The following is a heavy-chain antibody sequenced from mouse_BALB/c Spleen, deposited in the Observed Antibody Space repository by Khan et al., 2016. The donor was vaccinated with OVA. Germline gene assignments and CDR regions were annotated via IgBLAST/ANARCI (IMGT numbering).Heavy chain of an antibody. J-gene: IGHJ1*01. CDR1: GYTFTNYG. D-gene: IGHD1-1*02. Sequence: QLKQSGPELKKPGETVKISCKASGYTFTNYGMNWVKQAPGKGLKWMGWINTYTGEPTYGDDLKGRFAFSLETSASTAYLQINNLKNEDTATYCCARGGNYWYFDVWGAGTTGTVSS. CDR2: INTYTGEP. CDR3: ARGGNYWYFDV. V-gene: IGHV9-3-1*01.